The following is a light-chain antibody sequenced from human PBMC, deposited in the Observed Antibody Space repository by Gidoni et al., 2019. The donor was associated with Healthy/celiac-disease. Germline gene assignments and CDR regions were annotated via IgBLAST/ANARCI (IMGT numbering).Light chain of an antibody. CDR3: QQRSNWPQVT. CDR1: QSVSSY. J-gene: IGKJ4*01. CDR2: DAS. V-gene: IGKV3-11*01. Sequence: EIVLTQSPATLSLSPGERATLSCLASQSVSSYLAWYQQKPGQAPRLLIYDASNRATGIPARFSGSGSGTDFTLTISSLEPEDFAVYYCQQRSNWPQVTFGGGTKVEIK.